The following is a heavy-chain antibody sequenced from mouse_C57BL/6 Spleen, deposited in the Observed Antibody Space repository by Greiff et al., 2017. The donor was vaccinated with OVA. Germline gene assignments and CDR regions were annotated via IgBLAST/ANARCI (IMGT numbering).Heavy chain of an antibody. V-gene: IGHV1-82*01. CDR2: IYPGDGDT. CDR1: GYAFSSSW. D-gene: IGHD2-3*01. CDR3: ARDDGYYAYFGY. J-gene: IGHJ2*01. Sequence: VKVVESGPELVKPGASVKISCKASGYAFSSSWMNWVKQRPGKGLEWIGRIYPGDGDTNYNGKFKGKATLTADKSSSTAYMQLSSLTSEDSAVYFCARDDGYYAYFGYWGQGTTLTVSS.